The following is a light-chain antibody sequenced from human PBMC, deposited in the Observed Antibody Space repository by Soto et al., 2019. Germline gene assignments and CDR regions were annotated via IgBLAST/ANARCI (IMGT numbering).Light chain of an antibody. Sequence: ERVMTQSPATLSVSAVDGATLSCRASQSIRNNLACYHQKPGQAPRLLIYGASTRATGVPARFSGSGSGTEFTLTISSLQSEDFAVYYCQQYDDWPTTFGQRTKVDI. CDR1: QSIRNN. V-gene: IGKV3-15*01. J-gene: IGKJ1*01. CDR2: GAS. CDR3: QQYDDWPTT.